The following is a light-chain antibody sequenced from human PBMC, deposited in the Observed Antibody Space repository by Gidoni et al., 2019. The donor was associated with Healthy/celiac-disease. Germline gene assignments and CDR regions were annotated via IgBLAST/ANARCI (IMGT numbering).Light chain of an antibody. CDR2: AAS. CDR1: QNISSY. V-gene: IGKV1-39*01. CDR3: QQSYNTPRT. J-gene: IGKJ1*01. Sequence: DSQMTQAPSSLSASVGDRVTITCRASQNISSYLNWYQQKPGKAPKLLIYAASSLESGVPSRFSGSGSGTDFTLTISSLQPEDFATYYCQQSYNTPRTFGQGTKVEIK.